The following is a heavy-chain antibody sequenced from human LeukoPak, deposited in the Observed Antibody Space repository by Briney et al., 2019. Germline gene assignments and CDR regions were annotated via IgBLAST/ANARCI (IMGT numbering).Heavy chain of an antibody. CDR2: IYYSGST. CDR1: GGSISSSSYY. J-gene: IGHJ3*02. CDR3: ARARYYYDSSGYYNDAFDI. V-gene: IGHV4-39*07. Sequence: PSETLSLTCTVSGGSISSSSYYWGWIRQPPGKGLEWIGSIYYSGSTYYNPSLKSRVTISVDTSKNQFSLKLSSVTAADTAVYYCARARYYYDSSGYYNDAFDIWGQGTMVTVSS. D-gene: IGHD3-22*01.